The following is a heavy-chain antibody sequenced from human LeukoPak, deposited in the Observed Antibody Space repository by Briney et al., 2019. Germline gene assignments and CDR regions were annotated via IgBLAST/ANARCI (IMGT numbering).Heavy chain of an antibody. J-gene: IGHJ4*02. CDR2: IYSSGTT. CDR1: GGSMSGYF. D-gene: IGHD1-26*01. V-gene: IGHV4-4*07. CDR3: AREARGGSTYFDN. Sequence: PSETLSLTCTVSGGSMSGYFWAWIRRPAGKGLEWIGRIYSSGTTNYTLSLKSRVTMSLDTSKNQFSLSLTSVTAADTAVYYCAREARGGSTYFDNWGQGTLVTVSS.